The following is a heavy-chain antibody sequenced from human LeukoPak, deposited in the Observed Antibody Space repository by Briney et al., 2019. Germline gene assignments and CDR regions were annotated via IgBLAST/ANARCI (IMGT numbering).Heavy chain of an antibody. CDR1: GGSISSSSYY. J-gene: IGHJ6*03. D-gene: IGHD2-15*01. Sequence: SETLSLTCTVSGGSISSSSYYWGWIRQPPGKGLEWIGSIYYSGSTYYNPSLKSRVTISVDTSKNQFSLKLSSVTAADTAVYYCARVYILYYYYYMDVWGKGTTVTVSS. V-gene: IGHV4-39*07. CDR3: ARVYILYYYYYMDV. CDR2: IYYSGST.